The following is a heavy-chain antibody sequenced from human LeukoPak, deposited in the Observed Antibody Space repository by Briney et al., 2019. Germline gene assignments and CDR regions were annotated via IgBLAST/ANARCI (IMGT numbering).Heavy chain of an antibody. CDR3: ITKMQLINGC. D-gene: IGHD5-18*01. J-gene: IGHJ4*02. CDR2: IKSKTDGGTT. CDR1: GFTFTNAW. V-gene: IGHV3-15*01. Sequence: GGSLRLSCVDSGFTFTNAWMSWVRQAPGKGLEWVGRIKSKTDGGTTDYAAPVKGRFTISRDDSKNTLYLQMNSLKTEDTAVYYCITKMQLINGCWGQGTLVTVSS.